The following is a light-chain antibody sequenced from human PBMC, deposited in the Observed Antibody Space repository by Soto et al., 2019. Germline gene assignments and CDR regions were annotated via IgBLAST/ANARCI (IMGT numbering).Light chain of an antibody. CDR1: QSLSSNL. Sequence: EIVVSHPHGPHSLCPVEGASLSRRASQSLSSNLVGSYQQKRAQAPRLLIHGASNRATGLPDRVSGSGSGTDFTLTITSLEPEDFAVSYWQQYGGSPRTFGQGTKVDI. J-gene: IGKJ1*01. V-gene: IGKV3-20*01. CDR3: QQYGGSPRT. CDR2: GAS.